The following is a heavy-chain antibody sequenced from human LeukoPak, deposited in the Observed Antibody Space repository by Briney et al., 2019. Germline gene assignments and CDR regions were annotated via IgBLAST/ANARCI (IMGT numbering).Heavy chain of an antibody. Sequence: GGSLRLSCAASGFTVSSNYMSWVRQAPGKGLEWVSVIYSGGSTYYADSVKGRFTISRDNSKNTLYLQMNSLRAEDTAVYYCARFNVDTAMVLDYWGQGTLVTVSS. J-gene: IGHJ4*02. CDR1: GFTVSSNY. CDR2: IYSGGST. D-gene: IGHD5-18*01. V-gene: IGHV3-66*01. CDR3: ARFNVDTAMVLDY.